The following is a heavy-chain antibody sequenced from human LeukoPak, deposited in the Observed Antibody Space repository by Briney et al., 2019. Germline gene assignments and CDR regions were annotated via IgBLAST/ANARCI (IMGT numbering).Heavy chain of an antibody. Sequence: GESLKISCKGSGYRFTSYWIGWVRQMPGKGLEWMGIIYPGDSDTRYSPSFQGQVTISADKSISTAYLQWRSLKASDTAMFYCARQPMGGYYDSSGYPSDAFDIWGQGTMVTVSS. J-gene: IGHJ3*02. D-gene: IGHD3-22*01. CDR1: GYRFTSYW. V-gene: IGHV5-51*01. CDR2: IYPGDSDT. CDR3: ARQPMGGYYDSSGYPSDAFDI.